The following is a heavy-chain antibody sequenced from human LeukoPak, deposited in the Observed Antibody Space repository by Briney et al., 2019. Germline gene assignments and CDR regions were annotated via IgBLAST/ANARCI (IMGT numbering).Heavy chain of an antibody. D-gene: IGHD1-26*01. CDR3: ARDLLVRSGGYTWFDP. CDR1: GGSISSYY. V-gene: IGHV4-59*01. CDR2: IYYSGST. J-gene: IGHJ5*02. Sequence: PSETLSLTCTVSGGSISSYYWSWIRQPPGKGLEWIGYIYYSGSTNYNPSLKSRVTILVDTSKNQFSLKLSSVTAADTAVYYCARDLLVRSGGYTWFDPWGQGTLVTVSS.